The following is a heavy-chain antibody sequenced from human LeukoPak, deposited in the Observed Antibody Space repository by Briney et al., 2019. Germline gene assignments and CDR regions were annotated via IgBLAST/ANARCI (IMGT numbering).Heavy chain of an antibody. Sequence: QPGGSLPLSSAVSGFTFSSYSMNWVRQAPGKGLEWVSYISSSSSYIYYADSVKGRFTISRDNDKNSLYLQMNSLRDEDTAVYYCARLSGGMDVWGQGTTVTVSS. V-gene: IGHV3-48*02. J-gene: IGHJ6*02. CDR1: GFTFSSYS. CDR2: ISSSSSYI. CDR3: ARLSGGMDV.